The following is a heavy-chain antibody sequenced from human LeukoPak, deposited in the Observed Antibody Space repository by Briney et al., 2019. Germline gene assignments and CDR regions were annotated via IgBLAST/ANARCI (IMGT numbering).Heavy chain of an antibody. CDR2: IHYNGIT. CDR1: GGSISSYF. Sequence: SETLSLTCTVSGGSISSYFYIWVRQPPGKGLEWIGYIHYNGITNYNPSLKTRVTMSLDTSKNQVSLNLNSVTAADTAVYYCARHISSGGTYAHFDYWGQGTLVTVSS. V-gene: IGHV4-59*08. J-gene: IGHJ4*02. CDR3: ARHISSGGTYAHFDY. D-gene: IGHD1-26*01.